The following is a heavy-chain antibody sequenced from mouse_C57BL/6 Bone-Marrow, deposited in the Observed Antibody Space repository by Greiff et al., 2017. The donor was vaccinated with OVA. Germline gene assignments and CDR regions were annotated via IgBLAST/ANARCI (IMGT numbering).Heavy chain of an antibody. J-gene: IGHJ2*01. V-gene: IGHV1-42*01. Sequence: VQLQQSGPELVKPWASVKISCKASGYSFTGYYMNWVKQSPEKSLEWIGEINPSTGGTTYNQKFKAKATLTVDKSSSTAYMQLKSLTSEDSAVYYCANYYFDYWGQGTTLTVSS. CDR1: GYSFTGYY. CDR2: INPSTGGT. CDR3: ANYYFDY.